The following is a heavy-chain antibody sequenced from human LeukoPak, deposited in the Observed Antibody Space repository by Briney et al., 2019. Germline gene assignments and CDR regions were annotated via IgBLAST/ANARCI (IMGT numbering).Heavy chain of an antibody. J-gene: IGHJ4*02. D-gene: IGHD3-10*01. CDR1: GGSISSGTYY. Sequence: PSETLSLTCTVSGGSISSGTYYWGWIRQSPGKMGLEWIGNIYYNGSTYYSPSLKSRVTISVDTAKNQFSLRLTSVTAADTAVYYCATTYDILSGSAMGDYWGQGTLVTVSS. CDR3: ATTYDILSGSAMGDY. CDR2: IYYNGST. V-gene: IGHV4-39*01.